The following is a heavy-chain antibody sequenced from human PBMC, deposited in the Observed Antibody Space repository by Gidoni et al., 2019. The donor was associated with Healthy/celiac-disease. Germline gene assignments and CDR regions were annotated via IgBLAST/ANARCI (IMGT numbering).Heavy chain of an antibody. CDR1: GFTFSNAW. CDR3: TTGDSRWGSYRNLDV. CDR2: IKSKTDGGTT. J-gene: IGHJ6*04. Sequence: EVQLVESGGGLVKPGGSLRLSCAASGFTFSNAWMSWVRQAPGKGLEWVGRIKSKTDGGTTDYAAPVKGRFTISRDDSKNTLYLQMNSLKTEDTAVYYCTTGDSRWGSYRNLDVWGKGTTVTVSS. D-gene: IGHD3-16*02. V-gene: IGHV3-15*01.